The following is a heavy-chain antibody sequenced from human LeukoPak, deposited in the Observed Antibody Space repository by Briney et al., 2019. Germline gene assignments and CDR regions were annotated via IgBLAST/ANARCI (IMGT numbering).Heavy chain of an antibody. Sequence: GSLRLSFAASRFTFSTYSMNWVRQAPGKGLEWVSSISSDSNYIYYADSLKGRFTISRDNAKNSLYLQMISLRAEDTAVYYCARVAFGLYVMDVWGQGSTVTVSS. J-gene: IGHJ6*02. D-gene: IGHD3/OR15-3a*01. CDR2: ISSDSNYI. CDR3: ARVAFGLYVMDV. CDR1: RFTFSTYS. V-gene: IGHV3-21*01.